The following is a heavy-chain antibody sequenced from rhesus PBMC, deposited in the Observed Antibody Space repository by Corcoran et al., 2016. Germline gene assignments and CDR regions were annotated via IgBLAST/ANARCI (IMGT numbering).Heavy chain of an antibody. V-gene: IGHV5-2*01. CDR3: AKESAAADHFDY. CDR2: IDPSDSDT. J-gene: IGHJ4*01. CDR1: GYSFTSYW. Sequence: EVQLVQSGAEVKRPGESLKISCKTSGYSFTSYWNSWVRQLPGKGLEWMGAIDPSDSDTRYSPSFQGQVTISADKSISTAYLQWSSLKASDSATYYCAKESAAADHFDYWGQGVLVTVSS. D-gene: IGHD6-31*01.